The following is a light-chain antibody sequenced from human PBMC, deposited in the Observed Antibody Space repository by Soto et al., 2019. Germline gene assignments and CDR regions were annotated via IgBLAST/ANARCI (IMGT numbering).Light chain of an antibody. Sequence: ELVITQSPATPTVSPGERATLSCRASQSFSSNVAWYQQKPGQAPRLLIYGTSTRVTGIPARFSGSGSGTEFTLTISSLQSEDFAVYYCQQYNNWPPDTFGGGTKVDIK. J-gene: IGKJ4*01. CDR1: QSFSSN. CDR2: GTS. V-gene: IGKV3-15*01. CDR3: QQYNNWPPDT.